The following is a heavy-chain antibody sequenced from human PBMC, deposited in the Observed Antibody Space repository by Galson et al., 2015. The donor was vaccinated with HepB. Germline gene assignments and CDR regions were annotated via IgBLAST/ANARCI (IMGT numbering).Heavy chain of an antibody. J-gene: IGHJ6*03. D-gene: IGHD3-3*01. CDR2: ISHDENYR. Sequence: LRLSCAASGFTFHFYAMHWVRQAPGKGLEWVAGISHDENYRYYRDSVKDRFTISRDNSKNTLYLQMNSLRTEDTAVFYCAREGQNFWSDYRSSYSYMDVWGKGTTVTVSS. CDR1: GFTFHFYA. V-gene: IGHV3-30-3*01. CDR3: AREGQNFWSDYRSSYSYMDV.